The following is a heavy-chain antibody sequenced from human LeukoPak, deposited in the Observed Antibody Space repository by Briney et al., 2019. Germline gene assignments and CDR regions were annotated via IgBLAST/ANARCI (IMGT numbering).Heavy chain of an antibody. CDR2: IYYSGST. Sequence: PSETLSLTCTVSGGSISSYYWSWIRQPPGKGLEWIGNIYYSGSTNYNPSLKSRATISVDTSKNPFSLKVSSVTAADTAVYYCARDRRDGYKFYYDYYGMDVWGQGTTVTVSS. V-gene: IGHV4-59*01. J-gene: IGHJ6*02. CDR1: GGSISSYY. CDR3: ARDRRDGYKFYYDYYGMDV. D-gene: IGHD5-24*01.